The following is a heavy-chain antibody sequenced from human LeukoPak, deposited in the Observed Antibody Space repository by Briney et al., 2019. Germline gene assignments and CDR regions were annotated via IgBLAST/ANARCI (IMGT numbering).Heavy chain of an antibody. D-gene: IGHD6-25*01. Sequence: SETLSLTCTVSGGSISSYYWSWIRQPPGKGLEWIGYIYYSGSTNYNPSLKSRVTISVDTSKNQFSLKLSSVTAADTAVYYCARQGGGFWYFDLWARGTLVTVSS. V-gene: IGHV4-59*08. CDR2: IYYSGST. CDR3: ARQGGGFWYFDL. J-gene: IGHJ2*01. CDR1: GGSISSYY.